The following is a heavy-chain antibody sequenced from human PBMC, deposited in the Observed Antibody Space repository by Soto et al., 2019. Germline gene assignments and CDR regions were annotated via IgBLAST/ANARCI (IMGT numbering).Heavy chain of an antibody. Sequence: GGSLRLSCAASDSTIRRYAMSWVRQAPGKGLEWVSGITGNSARIYYADSVKGRFSISRDNSKNTLYLQMDTLRAEDTAVYYCAKDGDFDYDAFDVWGQGTVVTVSS. CDR2: ITGNSARI. D-gene: IGHD3-16*01. CDR1: DSTIRRYA. J-gene: IGHJ3*01. V-gene: IGHV3-23*01. CDR3: AKDGDFDYDAFDV.